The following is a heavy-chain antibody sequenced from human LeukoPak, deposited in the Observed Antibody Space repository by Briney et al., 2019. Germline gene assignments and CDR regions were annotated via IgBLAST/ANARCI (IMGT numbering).Heavy chain of an antibody. CDR2: IFYSGST. Sequence: SETLSLTCTVSSGSISTSNYYWGWVRQPPGKALEWIGNIFYSGSTYYSPSLKSRVTISVDTSKNQFSLKLSSVTAADTAVYYCARDVRDSSGYYLRAFGYWGQGTLVTVPS. J-gene: IGHJ4*02. CDR3: ARDVRDSSGYYLRAFGY. V-gene: IGHV4-39*07. CDR1: SGSISTSNYY. D-gene: IGHD3-22*01.